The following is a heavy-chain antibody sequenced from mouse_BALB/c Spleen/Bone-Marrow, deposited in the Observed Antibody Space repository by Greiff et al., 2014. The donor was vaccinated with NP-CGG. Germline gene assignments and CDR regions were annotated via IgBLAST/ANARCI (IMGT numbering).Heavy chain of an antibody. D-gene: IGHD1-1*01. J-gene: IGHJ3*01. CDR3: ATYYYGSSWGFAY. V-gene: IGHV14-3*02. Sequence: VQLQQPGAELVKPGASVKLSCTASGFNIKDTYMHWVKQRPEQGLEWIGRIDPANGNTKYDPKFQGKATITADTSSNTAYLQLSSLISEDTAVYYCATYYYGSSWGFAYWGQGTLVTVSA. CDR2: IDPANGNT. CDR1: GFNIKDTY.